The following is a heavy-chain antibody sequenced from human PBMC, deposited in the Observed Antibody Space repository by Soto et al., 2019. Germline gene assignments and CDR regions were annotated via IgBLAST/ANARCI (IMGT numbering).Heavy chain of an antibody. CDR3: AKNGQPPYYYYGMDV. CDR2: ISGYNGDT. V-gene: IGHV1-18*01. D-gene: IGHD2-8*01. CDR1: GYTFSRYG. J-gene: IGHJ6*02. Sequence: VASVKVSCTASGYTFSRYGISWVRQAPGQGLEWMGWISGYNGDTKYAQKVQGRVTMTIDTSTYTAYMELRSLTSDDTAIYYCAKNGQPPYYYYGMDVWGQGTTVTVSS.